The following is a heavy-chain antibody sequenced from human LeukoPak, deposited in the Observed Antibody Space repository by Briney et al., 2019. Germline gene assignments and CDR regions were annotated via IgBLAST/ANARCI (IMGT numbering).Heavy chain of an antibody. CDR3: AREFWQLVYHYFDY. D-gene: IGHD6-6*01. Sequence: PSETLSLTCTVSGGSISSSSYYWGWIRQPPGKGLEWIGEINHSGSTYYNPSLKSRVTISVDTSKNQFSLKLSSVTAADTAVYYCAREFWQLVYHYFDYRGQGTLVTVSS. CDR1: GGSISSSSYY. V-gene: IGHV4-39*07. CDR2: INHSGST. J-gene: IGHJ4*02.